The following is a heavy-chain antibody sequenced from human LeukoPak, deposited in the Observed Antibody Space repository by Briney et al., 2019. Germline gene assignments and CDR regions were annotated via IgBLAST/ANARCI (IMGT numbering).Heavy chain of an antibody. CDR3: ARDETFSYGSFGH. CDR2: IYYSGST. CDR1: GASISNARYY. J-gene: IGHJ4*02. Sequence: SETLSLTCAVSGASISNARYYWGWVRQPPGKGLEWIGSIYYSGSTYYNPSLKSRVTISVDTSKNQFSLKLSSVTAADTAVYYCARDETFSYGSFGHWGQGTLVTVSS. V-gene: IGHV4-39*07. D-gene: IGHD5-18*01.